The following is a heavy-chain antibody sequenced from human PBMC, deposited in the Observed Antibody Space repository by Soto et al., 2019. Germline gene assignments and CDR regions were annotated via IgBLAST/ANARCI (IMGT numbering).Heavy chain of an antibody. Sequence: GGSLRLSCAASGFTFTNYAMSWVRLAPGQGLEWVSTIPGSGGHKLHPEYADSVKGRFTISRDNSKDTLYLQMDSLRAEDTALYYCARDPSTGYADYWGQGTLVTVSS. J-gene: IGHJ4*02. CDR1: GFTFTNYA. CDR2: IPGSGGHKLHP. D-gene: IGHD3-9*01. V-gene: IGHV3-23*01. CDR3: ARDPSTGYADY.